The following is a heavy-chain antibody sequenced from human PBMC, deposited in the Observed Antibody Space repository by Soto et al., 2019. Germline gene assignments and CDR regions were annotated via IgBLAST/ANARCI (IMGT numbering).Heavy chain of an antibody. J-gene: IGHJ3*02. D-gene: IGHD3-9*01. CDR3: ARDRERYFDWSPTRHDAFDI. V-gene: IGHV1-69*06. CDR2: IIPIFGTA. CDR1: GGTFSSYA. Sequence: QVQLVQSGAEVKKPGSSVKVSCKASGGTFSSYAISWVRQAPGQGLEWMGGIIPIFGTANYAQKFQGRVTITADKSTSTAYMELSSLRSEDTAVYYCARDRERYFDWSPTRHDAFDIWGQGTMVTVSS.